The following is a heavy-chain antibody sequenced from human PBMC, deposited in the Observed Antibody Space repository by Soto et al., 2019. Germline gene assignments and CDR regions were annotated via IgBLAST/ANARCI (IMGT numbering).Heavy chain of an antibody. CDR1: GASITYGAYP. CDR3: ARGGGFDSFDS. D-gene: IGHD3-10*01. Sequence: QLQLHMSGSGLVKPSQTLSLTCTVSGASITYGAYPWSWIRQTPGKGLEWIGYINHLETTFYNPSFESRLTLSIDRTKNQFSLNLKSMSAADRAVYFCARGGGFDSFDSWGQGILVTVSS. J-gene: IGHJ4*02. CDR2: INHLETT. V-gene: IGHV4-30-2*01.